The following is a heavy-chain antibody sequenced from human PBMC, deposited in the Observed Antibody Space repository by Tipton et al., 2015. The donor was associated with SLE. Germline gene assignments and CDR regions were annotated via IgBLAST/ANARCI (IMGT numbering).Heavy chain of an antibody. J-gene: IGHJ4*02. CDR2: KFHTEST. V-gene: IGHV4-38-2*01. CDR3: ARMFRAASGGFDY. D-gene: IGHD6-13*01. Sequence: TLSLTCAVSGYSISSGYYWGWIRQPPGKGLEWIATKFHTESTYYNPSLKSRVTISVDTSKNQFSLRVSSVIAADTAVYYCARMFRAASGGFDYWGQRTMVTVSS. CDR1: GYSISSGYY.